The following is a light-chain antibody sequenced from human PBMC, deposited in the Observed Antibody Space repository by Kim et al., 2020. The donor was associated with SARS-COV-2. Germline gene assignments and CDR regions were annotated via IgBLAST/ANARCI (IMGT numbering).Light chain of an antibody. CDR3: QQRSRS. CDR2: DAS. J-gene: IGKJ4*01. CDR1: QNVNNF. Sequence: ATLSLSPGERATLSCRASQNVNNFLAWYQQKPGQAPRLLIFDASSRVTGFPARFSGSGSGTDFTLTISSLEPEDFAVYYCQQRSRSFGGGTKVEI. V-gene: IGKV3-11*01.